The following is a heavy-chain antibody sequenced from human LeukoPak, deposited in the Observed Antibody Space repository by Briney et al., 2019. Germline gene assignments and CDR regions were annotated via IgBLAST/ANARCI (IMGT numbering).Heavy chain of an antibody. D-gene: IGHD6-19*01. CDR2: INHSGST. V-gene: IGHV4-34*01. Sequence: SETLSLTCAVYGGSFSGYYWSWIRQPPGKGLEWIGEINHSGSTNYNPSLKSRVTISVDTSKNQFSLKLSSVTAADTAVYYCARDLTRKAVAGAFDYWGQGTLVTVSS. CDR3: ARDLTRKAVAGAFDY. CDR1: GGSFSGYY. J-gene: IGHJ4*02.